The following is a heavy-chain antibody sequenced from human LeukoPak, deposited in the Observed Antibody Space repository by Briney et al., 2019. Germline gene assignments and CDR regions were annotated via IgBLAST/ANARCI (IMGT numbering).Heavy chain of an antibody. V-gene: IGHV3-48*03. CDR1: GFPFSFYE. CDR3: ALLAVASDFDY. Sequence: PGGSLRLSCAASGFPFSFYEMNWVRQAPGKGLEWVSNIGASGTTRYYADSVKGRFSISRDNAKSSLYLQMNSLRVEDTAVYYCALLAVASDFDYWGQGALVTVSS. CDR2: IGASGTTR. J-gene: IGHJ4*02. D-gene: IGHD6-19*01.